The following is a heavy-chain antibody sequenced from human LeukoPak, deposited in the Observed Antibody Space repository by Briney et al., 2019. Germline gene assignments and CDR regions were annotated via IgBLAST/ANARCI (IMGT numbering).Heavy chain of an antibody. V-gene: IGHV4-34*01. CDR2: INHSGST. D-gene: IGHD2-2*02. Sequence: PSETLSLTCAVYGGSFSGYYWSWIRQPPGKGLEWIGEINHSGSTNYNPSLKSRVTISVDTSKNQFSLKLSSVTAADTAVYYCARVDCCSTSCYTNSSKQRYFDLWGRGTLVTVFS. J-gene: IGHJ2*01. CDR1: GGSFSGYY. CDR3: ARVDCCSTSCYTNSSKQRYFDL.